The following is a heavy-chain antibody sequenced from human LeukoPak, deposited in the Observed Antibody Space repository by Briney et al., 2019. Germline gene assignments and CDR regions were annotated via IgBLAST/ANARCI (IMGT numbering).Heavy chain of an antibody. Sequence: GGSLRLSCVASGFTFGKYWMSWVRQAPGKGLEWVANIKQDGGQIYYLESVKGRFTVSRDNAKNSLYLQMNSLRAEDTAVYYCAKARFTVTNYFDYWGQGTLVTVSS. V-gene: IGHV3-7*03. CDR2: IKQDGGQI. CDR3: AKARFTVTNYFDY. CDR1: GFTFGKYW. D-gene: IGHD4-11*01. J-gene: IGHJ4*02.